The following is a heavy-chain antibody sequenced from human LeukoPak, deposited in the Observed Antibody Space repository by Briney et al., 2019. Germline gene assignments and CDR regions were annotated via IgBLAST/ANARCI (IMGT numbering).Heavy chain of an antibody. Sequence: GGSLRISCAASGFTFSSYSMNWVRQAPGKGLEWVSSIGGGNTYTHYADSVKGRFTISRDNAKNSLYLQMNSLRAEDTAVYYSGRESEIFPAVWGKGPTVTVS. CDR1: GFTFSSYS. CDR2: IGGGNTYT. V-gene: IGHV3-21*01. D-gene: IGHD3-9*01. CDR3: GRESEIFPAV. J-gene: IGHJ6*03.